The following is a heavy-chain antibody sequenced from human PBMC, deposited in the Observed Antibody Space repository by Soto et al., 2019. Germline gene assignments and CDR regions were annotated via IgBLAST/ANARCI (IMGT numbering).Heavy chain of an antibody. CDR2: TYYSGST. V-gene: IGHV4-31*03. CDR1: GGSISSGGYY. J-gene: IGHJ5*02. Sequence: QVQLQESGPGLVKPSQTLSLTCTVSGGSISSGGYYWSWIRQHPGKGLGWLGYTYYSGSTYYNPSLKSRVTISVDTSKNQFSLKLSSVTAADTAVYYCARTIRNYDFWSGYYWFDPWGQGTLVTVSS. D-gene: IGHD3-3*01. CDR3: ARTIRNYDFWSGYYWFDP.